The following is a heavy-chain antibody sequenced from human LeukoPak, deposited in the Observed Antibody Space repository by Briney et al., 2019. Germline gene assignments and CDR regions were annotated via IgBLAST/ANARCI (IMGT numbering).Heavy chain of an antibody. Sequence: ASVKVSCKASGYSFTSYYMHWVRQAPGQGLEWMGFINPSGSSAAYAQKFQGRLTMTRDMFTITDDMELTSLTSDDTAVYYCARDNSVGETAWWFDPWGQGTLVTVSS. CDR3: ARDNSVGETAWWFDP. CDR2: INPSGSSA. V-gene: IGHV1-46*01. CDR1: GYSFTSYY. J-gene: IGHJ5*02. D-gene: IGHD1-26*01.